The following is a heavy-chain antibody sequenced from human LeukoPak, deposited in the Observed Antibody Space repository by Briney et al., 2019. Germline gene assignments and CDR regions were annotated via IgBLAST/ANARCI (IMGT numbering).Heavy chain of an antibody. CDR1: GGSISSYY. D-gene: IGHD2-8*01. CDR2: IYYSGST. V-gene: IGHV4-59*01. J-gene: IGHJ4*02. CDR3: ARVRYCTNGVCYYSGDY. Sequence: SETLSLTCTVSGGSISSYYWSWIRQPPGKGLEWIGYIYYSGSTNYNPSLKSRVTISVDTSKKQFSLKLSSVTAADTAVYYCARVRYCTNGVCYYSGDYWGQGTLVTVSS.